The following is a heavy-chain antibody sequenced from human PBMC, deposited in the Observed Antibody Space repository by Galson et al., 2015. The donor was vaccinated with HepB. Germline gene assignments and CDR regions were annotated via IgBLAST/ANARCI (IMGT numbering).Heavy chain of an antibody. D-gene: IGHD2/OR15-2a*01. CDR3: ARPNNWALMKRYWYFDL. J-gene: IGHJ2*01. CDR2: ITEDGSEK. CDR1: GFTFRSYW. V-gene: IGHV3-7*03. Sequence: SLRLSCAASGFTFRSYWMSWVRQAPEKGLEWVATITEDGSEKYYVDSVKGRFTVSRDNAKNSLSLQMNSLRAEDTAVYYCARPNNWALMKRYWYFDLWGRGTLVTVSS.